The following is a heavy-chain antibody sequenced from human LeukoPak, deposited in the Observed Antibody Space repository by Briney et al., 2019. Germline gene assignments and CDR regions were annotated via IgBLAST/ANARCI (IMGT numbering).Heavy chain of an antibody. V-gene: IGHV4-4*02. CDR2: IYHSGCT. Sequence: SETLSLTCAVSGGSISSGNWWSWVRQPPGKGLEWIGEIYHSGCTNYNPSLKSRVTISIDKSKNQFSLKLKSVTAADTAVYYCARGGHYYDSSGYYDLPFDYWGQGTLVTVSS. CDR3: ARGGHYYDSSGYYDLPFDY. J-gene: IGHJ4*02. D-gene: IGHD3-22*01. CDR1: GGSISSGNW.